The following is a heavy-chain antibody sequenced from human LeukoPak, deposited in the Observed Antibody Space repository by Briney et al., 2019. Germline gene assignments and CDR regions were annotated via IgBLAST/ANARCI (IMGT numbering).Heavy chain of an antibody. J-gene: IGHJ4*02. CDR3: AKDRSTVTTDY. V-gene: IGHV3-74*01. CDR1: GFTFSDYW. Sequence: GGSLRLSCVASGFTFSDYWMHWVRQAPGKGLVWVSRIKSDGRSTSYVDSVKGRFTITRDNAKNTLYLQMNSLRAEDTAVYYCAKDRSTVTTDYWGQGTLVTVSS. D-gene: IGHD4-17*01. CDR2: IKSDGRST.